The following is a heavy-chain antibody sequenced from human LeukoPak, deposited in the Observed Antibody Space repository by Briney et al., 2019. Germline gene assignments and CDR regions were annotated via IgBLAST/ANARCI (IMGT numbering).Heavy chain of an antibody. Sequence: SVKVSCKASGGTFSSYAISWVRQAPGQGLEWMGRIIPILGIANYAQKFQGRVTITADKSTSTAYMELSSLRSEDTAVYYCASDLRREYSGYDALYYYYGMDVWGQGTTGTVSS. J-gene: IGHJ6*02. CDR3: ASDLRREYSGYDALYYYYGMDV. D-gene: IGHD5-12*01. CDR2: IIPILGIA. V-gene: IGHV1-69*04. CDR1: GGTFSSYA.